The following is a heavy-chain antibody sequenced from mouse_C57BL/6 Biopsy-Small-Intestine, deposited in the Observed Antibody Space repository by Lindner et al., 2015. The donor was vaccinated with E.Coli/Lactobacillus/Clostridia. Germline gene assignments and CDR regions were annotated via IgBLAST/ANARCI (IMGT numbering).Heavy chain of an antibody. J-gene: IGHJ1*01. Sequence: SVKVSCKASGGTFGNHAITWVRQAPGQGLEWMGGIIPIFGTVDYAQKFQGRVTISADKSTNTAYIELTGLRFEDTAVYYCARGLTVFGVLSSGAPNYSGLDVWGQGTTVTVSS. CDR3: ARGLTVFGVLSSGAPNYSGLDV. V-gene: IGHV1-74*01. CDR1: GGTFGNHA. D-gene: IGHD1-1*01. CDR2: IIPIFGTV.